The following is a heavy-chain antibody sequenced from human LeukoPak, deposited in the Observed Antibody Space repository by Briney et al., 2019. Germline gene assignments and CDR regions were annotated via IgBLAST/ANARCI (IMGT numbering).Heavy chain of an antibody. CDR2: IHNSRST. CDR1: GGSLSSYY. CDR3: ARRGYGSGVDY. D-gene: IGHD3-10*01. J-gene: IGHJ4*02. V-gene: IGHV4-59*01. Sequence: SETLSLTCTVSGGSLSSYYWSWIRQPPGKGLEWIGYIHNSRSTNSNASLKSRVTISVDTSKNQFSLKLSSVTAADTAVYYCARRGYGSGVDYWGQGTLVTVSS.